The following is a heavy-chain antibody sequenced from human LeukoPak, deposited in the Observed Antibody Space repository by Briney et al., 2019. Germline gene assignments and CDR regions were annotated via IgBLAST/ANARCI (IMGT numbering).Heavy chain of an antibody. CDR2: IYSRGTT. CDR3: ERDSFTVGGYTPSDVVDI. CDR1: GDSINSDHY. J-gene: IGHJ3*02. D-gene: IGHD1-26*01. Sequence: SETLSLTCTVSGDSINSDHYWSWIRQTPGKGLEWIGYIYSRGTTHYNPSLTGRVTISLDTSKNQFSRNLGSVTAADTALYYCERDSFTVGGYTPSDVVDICGQGTTVTVSS. V-gene: IGHV4-59*11.